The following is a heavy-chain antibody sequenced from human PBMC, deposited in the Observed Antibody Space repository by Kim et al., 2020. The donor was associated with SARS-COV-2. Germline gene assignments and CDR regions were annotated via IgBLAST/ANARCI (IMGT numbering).Heavy chain of an antibody. V-gene: IGHV4-61*03. CDR1: GGSVISGNYY. CDR2: IYYSGST. CDR3: ARRRDEGWDRYFDY. Sequence: SETLSLTCTVSGGSVISGNYYWTWIRQPPGKALEWIGYIYYSGSTTYNPSLKSRVTMSVDTSKNHFSLNLSSVTTADTAAYYCARRRDEGWDRYFDYWGQGILVTVSS. D-gene: IGHD6-19*01. J-gene: IGHJ4*02.